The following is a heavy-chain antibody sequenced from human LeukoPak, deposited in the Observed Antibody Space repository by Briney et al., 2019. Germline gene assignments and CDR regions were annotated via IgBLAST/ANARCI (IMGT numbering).Heavy chain of an antibody. CDR1: GFTFDDYA. J-gene: IGHJ4*02. Sequence: PGGSLRLSCAASGFTFDDYAMPWVRQAPGEGLEWVSGISWNSGSIGYADSVKGRFTISRDNARNSLYLQMNSLRAEDTALYYCATAPYDFWSGYLDYWGQGTLVTVSS. CDR3: ATAPYDFWSGYLDY. CDR2: ISWNSGSI. D-gene: IGHD3-3*01. V-gene: IGHV3-9*01.